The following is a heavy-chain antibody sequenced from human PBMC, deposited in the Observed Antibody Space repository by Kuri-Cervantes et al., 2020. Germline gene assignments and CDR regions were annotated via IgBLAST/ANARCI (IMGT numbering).Heavy chain of an antibody. D-gene: IGHD6-19*01. J-gene: IGHJ5*02. Sequence: GESLKISCKGSGYTFSSYWIGWVRQMPGKGLEWVGITNPGASDTRYSPSFQGQVTVSVDKSISTAYMQWSSLRASDTAMYYCARLWGVAGTFFDPWGQGTLVTVSS. CDR3: ARLWGVAGTFFDP. CDR2: TNPGASDT. CDR1: GYTFSSYW. V-gene: IGHV5-51*01.